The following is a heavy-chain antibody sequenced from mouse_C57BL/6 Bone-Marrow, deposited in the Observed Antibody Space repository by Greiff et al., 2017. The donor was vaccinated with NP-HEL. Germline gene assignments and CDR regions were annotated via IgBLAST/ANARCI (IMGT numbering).Heavy chain of an antibody. D-gene: IGHD2-3*01. Sequence: QVQLQQSDAELVKPGASVKISCKVSGYTFTDHTIHWMKQRPEQGLEWIGYIYPRDGSTKYNEKFKGKATLTADKSSSTAYMQLNSLTSEDSAVYFCARGAYDGYYPYYAMDYWGQGTSVTVSS. CDR1: GYTFTDHT. CDR2: IYPRDGST. CDR3: ARGAYDGYYPYYAMDY. V-gene: IGHV1-78*01. J-gene: IGHJ4*01.